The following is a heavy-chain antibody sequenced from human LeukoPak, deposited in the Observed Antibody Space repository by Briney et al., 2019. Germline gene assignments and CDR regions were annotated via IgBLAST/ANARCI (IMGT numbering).Heavy chain of an antibody. V-gene: IGHV3-9*01. Sequence: PGGSLRLSCAASGFTFDDYAMHWVRQAPGKGLEWVSGISWNSGSIGYADSVKGRFTISRDNAKNSLYLQMNSLRAEDTASYYCAKDTDSSSWYAFDYWGQGTLVTVSS. CDR3: AKDTDSSSWYAFDY. CDR2: ISWNSGSI. CDR1: GFTFDDYA. J-gene: IGHJ4*02. D-gene: IGHD6-13*01.